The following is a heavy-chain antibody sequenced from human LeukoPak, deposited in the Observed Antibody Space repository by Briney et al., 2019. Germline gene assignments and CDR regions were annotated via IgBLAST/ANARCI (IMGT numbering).Heavy chain of an antibody. Sequence: PSETLSLTCTVSGGSISSTSYYWGRIRQPPGKGLEWIGTIYYNGATQYNPSLKSRATVSVDTSKNQFSLKLNSVTAADTAVYYCARELRYCSGDSCYSGDYWGQGTLVTVSS. V-gene: IGHV4-39*07. D-gene: IGHD2-15*01. CDR1: GGSISSTSYY. J-gene: IGHJ4*02. CDR3: ARELRYCSGDSCYSGDY. CDR2: IYYNGAT.